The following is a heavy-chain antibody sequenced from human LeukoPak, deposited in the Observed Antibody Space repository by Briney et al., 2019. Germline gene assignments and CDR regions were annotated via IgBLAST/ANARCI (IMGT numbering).Heavy chain of an antibody. CDR1: GFTFSSYS. CDR2: ISSSSSTI. V-gene: IGHV3-48*04. Sequence: GGSLRLSCAASGFTFSSYSMNWVRQAPGKGLEWVSYISSSSSTIYYADSAKGRFTISRDNAKNSLYLQMNSLRAEDTAVYYCHSSSLGYYFDYWGQGTLVTVSS. D-gene: IGHD6-13*01. J-gene: IGHJ4*02. CDR3: HSSSLGYYFDY.